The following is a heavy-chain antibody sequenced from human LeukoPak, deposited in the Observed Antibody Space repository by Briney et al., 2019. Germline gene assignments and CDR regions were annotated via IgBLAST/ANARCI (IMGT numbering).Heavy chain of an antibody. V-gene: IGHV1-18*01. J-gene: IGHJ3*02. Sequence: ASVKVTCKASGYTFTTYGISWVRQAPGQGLEWMGWISAYNGNTNYAQKLQGRVTMTTDTSTRTAYMELRSLRSDDTAVYYCARDQGPGDFDIWGQGTMVTVSS. CDR3: ARDQGPGDFDI. D-gene: IGHD3-10*01. CDR2: ISAYNGNT. CDR1: GYTFTTYG.